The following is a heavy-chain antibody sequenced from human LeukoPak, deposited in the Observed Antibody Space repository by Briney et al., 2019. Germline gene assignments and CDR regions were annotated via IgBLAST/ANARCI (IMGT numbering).Heavy chain of an antibody. V-gene: IGHV1-18*01. CDR1: GYTFTSYG. CDR3: ARDGYRLSGYFYYMDV. Sequence: GASVKVSCKASGYTFTSYGISWVRQAPGQGLGWMGWINTHNGDTNYAQKLQGRVTMTTDTSTSTAYMELRSLRSDDTAVYYCARDGYRLSGYFYYMDVWGKGTTVTVSS. CDR2: INTHNGDT. J-gene: IGHJ6*03. D-gene: IGHD2-2*03.